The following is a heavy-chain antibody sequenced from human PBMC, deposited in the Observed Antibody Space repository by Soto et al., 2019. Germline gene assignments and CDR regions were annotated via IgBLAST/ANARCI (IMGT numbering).Heavy chain of an antibody. D-gene: IGHD5-12*01. J-gene: IGHJ3*02. Sequence: EVQLVESGEGLVQPGGSLRLSCAASGFTFSSYAMHWVRQAPGKGLEYVSAISSNGGSTYYADSVKGRFTISRDNSKNTLYLQMNSLRAEDTAVYYCAKDQRDGYNYGAFDIWGQGTMVTVSS. CDR1: GFTFSSYA. CDR3: AKDQRDGYNYGAFDI. CDR2: ISSNGGST. V-gene: IGHV3-64*02.